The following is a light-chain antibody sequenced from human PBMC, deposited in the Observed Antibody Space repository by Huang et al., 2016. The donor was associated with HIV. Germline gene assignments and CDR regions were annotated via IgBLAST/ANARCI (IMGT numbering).Light chain of an antibody. V-gene: IGKV3-11*01. Sequence: EIVLTQSPATLSLSPGERATLSCRASQIVNNYLAWYQQKPGQAPRLLIYDASNRATGIPARFSGSGSGTDFTLTISSLEPEDSAVYYCQQRDNWPPITFGQGTRLEMK. CDR3: QQRDNWPPIT. J-gene: IGKJ5*01. CDR2: DAS. CDR1: QIVNNY.